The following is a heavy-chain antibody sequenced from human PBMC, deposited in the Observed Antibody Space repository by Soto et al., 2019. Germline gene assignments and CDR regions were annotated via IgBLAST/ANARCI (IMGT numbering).Heavy chain of an antibody. Sequence: EVQLVESGGGLVQPGGSLKLSCAVSGFTFSGSAMNWVRQASGKGLEWVGRIRSKSNSYATAYAASVIGRFTISRDDSKNTSYLQMNSLKTEDTAVYYCTGGYGDYVRDYWGQGTLVTVSS. CDR3: TGGYGDYVRDY. J-gene: IGHJ4*02. CDR1: GFTFSGSA. CDR2: IRSKSNSYAT. D-gene: IGHD4-17*01. V-gene: IGHV3-73*01.